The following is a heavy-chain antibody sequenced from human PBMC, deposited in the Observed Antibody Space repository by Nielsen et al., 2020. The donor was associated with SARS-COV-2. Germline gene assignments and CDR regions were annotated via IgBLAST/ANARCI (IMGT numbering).Heavy chain of an antibody. J-gene: IGHJ6*02. CDR3: ARRSGSNVYYYYGMDV. V-gene: IGHV1-2*02. CDR2: INPNSGGT. Sequence: WVRQAPGQGLEWMGWINPNSGGTNYAQKFQGRVTMTRDTSISTAYIELSRLRSDDTAVYYCARRSGSNVYYYYGMDVWGQGTTVTVSS. D-gene: IGHD3-10*01.